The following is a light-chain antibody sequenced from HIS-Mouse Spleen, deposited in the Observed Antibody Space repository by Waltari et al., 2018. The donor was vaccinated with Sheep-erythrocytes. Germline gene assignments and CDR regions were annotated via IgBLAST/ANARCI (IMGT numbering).Light chain of an antibody. CDR2: DAS. Sequence: EIVLTQSPATLSLSPGERATLSCRASQSVSSYLAWYQQKPGQAPRLLIYDASNRATGIPARFSGSWSGTDFTLTISSLEPEDFAVYYCQQYGSSLRTFGQGTKVEIK. J-gene: IGKJ1*01. CDR1: QSVSSY. V-gene: IGKV3-11*01. CDR3: QQYGSSLRT.